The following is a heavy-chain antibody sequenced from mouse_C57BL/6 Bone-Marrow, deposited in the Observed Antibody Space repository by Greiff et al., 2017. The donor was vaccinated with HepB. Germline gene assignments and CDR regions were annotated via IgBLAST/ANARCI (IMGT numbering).Heavy chain of an antibody. CDR3: ARYIDGYYLYFDV. CDR1: GFTFTDYY. Sequence: EVKLMESGGGLVQPGGSLSLSCAASGFTFTDYYMSWVRQPPGKALEWLGFIRNKANGYTTEYSASVKGRFTISRDKSQSILYLQMNALRAEDSATYYCARYIDGYYLYFDVWGTGTTVTVSS. D-gene: IGHD2-3*01. V-gene: IGHV7-3*01. J-gene: IGHJ1*03. CDR2: IRNKANGYTT.